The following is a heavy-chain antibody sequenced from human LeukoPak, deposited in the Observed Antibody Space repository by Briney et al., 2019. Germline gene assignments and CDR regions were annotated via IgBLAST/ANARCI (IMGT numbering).Heavy chain of an antibody. D-gene: IGHD2-2*01. Sequence: SETLSLTCAVYGGSFSGYYWSWIRQPPGKGLEWIGVINHSGSTNYNPSLKSRVTISVDTSKNQFSLKLSSVTAADTAVYYCARGLGYCSSTSCYYDYWGQGTLVTVSS. J-gene: IGHJ4*02. CDR2: INHSGST. CDR1: GGSFSGYY. CDR3: ARGLGYCSSTSCYYDY. V-gene: IGHV4-34*01.